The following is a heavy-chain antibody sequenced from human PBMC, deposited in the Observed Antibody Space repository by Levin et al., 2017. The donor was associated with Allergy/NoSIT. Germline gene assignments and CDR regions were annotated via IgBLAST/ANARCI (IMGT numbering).Heavy chain of an antibody. V-gene: IGHV1-69*04. Sequence: SVKVSCKASGGTFSSYAISWVRQAPGQGLEWMGRIIPILGIANYAQKFQGRVTITADKSTSTAYMELSSLRSEDTAVYYCARDPLGDDAFDIWGQGTMVTVSS. CDR1: GGTFSSYA. CDR2: IIPILGIA. CDR3: ARDPLGDDAFDI. J-gene: IGHJ3*02. D-gene: IGHD2-21*01.